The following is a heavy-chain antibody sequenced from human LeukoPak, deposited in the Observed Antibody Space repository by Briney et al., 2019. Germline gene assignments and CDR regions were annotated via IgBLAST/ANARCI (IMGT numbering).Heavy chain of an antibody. Sequence: PGGSLRLSCAASGFTFNTYTMNWVRQAPGKGLEWVSTFSDSGGSTYYADSVKGRFTISRDNSKSTLFLQMSSLRAEDTAVYYCAKVPVAVAGRPYYYYGMDVWGQGTTVTVSS. D-gene: IGHD6-19*01. V-gene: IGHV3-23*01. CDR1: GFTFNTYT. CDR3: AKVPVAVAGRPYYYYGMDV. CDR2: FSDSGGST. J-gene: IGHJ6*02.